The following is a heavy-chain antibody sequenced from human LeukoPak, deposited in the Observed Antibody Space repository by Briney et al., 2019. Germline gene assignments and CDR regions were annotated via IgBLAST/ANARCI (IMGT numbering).Heavy chain of an antibody. J-gene: IGHJ4*02. V-gene: IGHV1-2*02. Sequence: ASVKVSCKASGYTFTGYYMHWVRQAPGQGLEWMGWINPNSGGTNYAQKFQGGVTMTRDTSISTAYMELSRLRSDDTAVYYCARGIRGSRGYYFDYWGQGTLVTVSS. CDR3: ARGIRGSRGYYFDY. CDR1: GYTFTGYY. CDR2: INPNSGGT. D-gene: IGHD3-10*01.